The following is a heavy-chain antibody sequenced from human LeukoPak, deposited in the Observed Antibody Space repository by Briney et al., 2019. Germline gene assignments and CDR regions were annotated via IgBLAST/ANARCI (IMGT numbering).Heavy chain of an antibody. CDR1: GYRFTSYA. CDR3: ARDAADTVRGGDY. J-gene: IGHJ4*02. D-gene: IGHD5-18*01. V-gene: IGHV1-18*01. Sequence: ASVKVSCKASGYRFTSYAVNWVRQAPGQGLEWMGWISANSGNTNYAQKLQGRVTMTTDTSTSTSYMELRSLRSDDTAVYFCARDAADTVRGGDYWGQGSLVTVSS. CDR2: ISANSGNT.